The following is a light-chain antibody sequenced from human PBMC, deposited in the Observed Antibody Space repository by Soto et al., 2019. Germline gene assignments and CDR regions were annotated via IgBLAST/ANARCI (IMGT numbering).Light chain of an antibody. Sequence: EIVMTQSPATLSVSPGERATLSCRASQSVSSNLAWYQQKPGQAPRLLISGASTRATGIPARFSGSGSGTEFTLTISSLQSEDFAVYYCQHYNNWPPRYTFGQGNKLEIK. J-gene: IGKJ2*01. V-gene: IGKV3-15*01. CDR2: GAS. CDR1: QSVSSN. CDR3: QHYNNWPPRYT.